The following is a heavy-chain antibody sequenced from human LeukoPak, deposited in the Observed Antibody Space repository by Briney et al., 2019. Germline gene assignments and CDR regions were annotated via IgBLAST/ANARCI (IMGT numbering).Heavy chain of an antibody. CDR1: GFTFSSYS. CDR2: ISSSSSYI. CDR3: ARAYYYDSSGYYEVGAFDI. V-gene: IGHV3-21*01. D-gene: IGHD3-22*01. Sequence: GGSLRLSCAASGFTFSSYSMNWVRQAPGKGLEWVSSISSSSSYIYYADSVKGRFTISRDNAKNSLYPQMNSLRAEDTAVYYCARAYYYDSSGYYEVGAFDIWGQGTMVTVSS. J-gene: IGHJ3*02.